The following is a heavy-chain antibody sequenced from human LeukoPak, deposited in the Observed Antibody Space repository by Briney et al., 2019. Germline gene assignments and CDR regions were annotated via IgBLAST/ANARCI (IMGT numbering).Heavy chain of an antibody. J-gene: IGHJ4*02. CDR2: INHSGST. CDR1: GGSFSGYY. V-gene: IGHV4-34*01. Sequence: PSETLSLTCAVYGGSFSGYYWSWIRQPPGKGLEWIGEINHSGSTNYNPSLKSRVTISVDTSKNQFSLKLSSVTAADTAVYYCARGPYYYNSSGHSNFDYWGQGTLVTVSS. CDR3: ARGPYYYNSSGHSNFDY. D-gene: IGHD3-22*01.